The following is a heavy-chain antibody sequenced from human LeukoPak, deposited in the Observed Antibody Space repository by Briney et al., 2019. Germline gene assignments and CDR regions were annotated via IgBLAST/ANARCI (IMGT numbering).Heavy chain of an antibody. D-gene: IGHD2-21*01. Sequence: PGGSLGLSCAASGFTFSSYAMSWVRQAPGKGLEWVSAISGSGGSTYYADSVKGRFTISRDNSKNTPYLQMNSLRAEDTAVYYCAKFLPTHIVVANYYFDYWGQGTLVTVSS. CDR1: GFTFSSYA. CDR3: AKFLPTHIVVANYYFDY. J-gene: IGHJ4*02. CDR2: ISGSGGST. V-gene: IGHV3-23*01.